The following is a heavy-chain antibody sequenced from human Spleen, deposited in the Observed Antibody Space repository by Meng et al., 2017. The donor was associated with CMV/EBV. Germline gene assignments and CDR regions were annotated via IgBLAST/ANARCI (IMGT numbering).Heavy chain of an antibody. CDR1: GYTFTSYG. CDR3: AGSSPQYYYDSSGYYPY. J-gene: IGHJ4*02. D-gene: IGHD3-22*01. Sequence: VQLVPSGAEVKKTGASVKVSCKASGYTFTSYGISWVRQAPGQGLEWMGWISAYNCNTNYAQKLQGRVTMTTDTSTSTAYMELRSLRSDDTAVYYCAGSSPQYYYDSSGYYPYWGQGTLVTVSS. CDR2: ISAYNCNT. V-gene: IGHV1-18*01.